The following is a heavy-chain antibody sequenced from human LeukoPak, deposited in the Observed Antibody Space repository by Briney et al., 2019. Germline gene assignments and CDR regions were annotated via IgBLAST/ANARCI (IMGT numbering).Heavy chain of an antibody. J-gene: IGHJ3*02. CDR3: AREGSAVTKHAFDI. CDR1: GYTFTSYY. D-gene: IGHD4-17*01. CDR2: ISGNSDNT. V-gene: IGHV1-18*04. Sequence: ASVKVSCKASGYTFTSYYMHWVRQAPGQGLEWMGWISGNSDNTNYAQNLQGRVTMTTDTSTNTAYMELRSLRSDDTAVYYCAREGSAVTKHAFDIWGQGTMVTVSS.